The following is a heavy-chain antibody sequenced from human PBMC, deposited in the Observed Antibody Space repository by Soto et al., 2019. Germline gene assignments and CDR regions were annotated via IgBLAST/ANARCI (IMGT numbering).Heavy chain of an antibody. Sequence: PTETLSLTCAVYGGSLSGYYWSWIRQAQGKGLEWIGEINHSGSTNYNPSLKSRVTISVDTSKNQFSLKLSSVTAADTAVYYCARGAVWGDYIWGSYRSPSYYMDVWGKGTTVTVSS. CDR2: INHSGST. J-gene: IGHJ6*03. CDR3: ARGAVWGDYIWGSYRSPSYYMDV. CDR1: GGSLSGYY. V-gene: IGHV4-34*01. D-gene: IGHD3-16*02.